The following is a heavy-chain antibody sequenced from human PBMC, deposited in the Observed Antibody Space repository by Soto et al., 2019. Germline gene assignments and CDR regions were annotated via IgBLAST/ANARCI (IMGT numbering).Heavy chain of an antibody. V-gene: IGHV4-61*08. D-gene: IGHD6-6*01. Sequence: SETLSLTCTVSGGSINSGDYYWSWIRQPPGKGLEWIGYVYYSGGTNYNPSLKGRVTILLDAPKNQFSLKLSSVIAADTAVYYCARGVLVEGTSSPDMFDYWGQGTQVTVSS. CDR3: ARGVLVEGTSSPDMFDY. CDR1: GGSINSGDYY. J-gene: IGHJ4*02. CDR2: VYYSGGT.